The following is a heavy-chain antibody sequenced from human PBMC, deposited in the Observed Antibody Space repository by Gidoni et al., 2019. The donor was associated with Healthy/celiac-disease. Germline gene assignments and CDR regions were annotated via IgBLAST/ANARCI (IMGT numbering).Heavy chain of an antibody. Sequence: HVQLVQSGDEVKKPGSSVKVSCKASGDTFRRYTISWVRQAPGKWLAWMGVIIPILCIANYAQKFQGRVTITADKSTSTAYVELSSLRSEDTAVYYCARGPGPGYSSSWSHGYYGMDVWGQGTTVTVSS. CDR2: IIPILCIA. V-gene: IGHV1-69*02. CDR3: ARGPGPGYSSSWSHGYYGMDV. CDR1: GDTFRRYT. D-gene: IGHD6-13*01. J-gene: IGHJ6*02.